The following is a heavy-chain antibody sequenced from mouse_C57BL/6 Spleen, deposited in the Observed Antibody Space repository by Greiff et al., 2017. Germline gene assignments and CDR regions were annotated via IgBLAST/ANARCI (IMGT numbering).Heavy chain of an antibody. D-gene: IGHD2-14*01. J-gene: IGHJ2*01. CDR2: ISNGGGST. V-gene: IGHV5-12*01. CDR1: GFTFSDYY. CDR3: ARQGYGGYFDY. Sequence: EVKVVESGGGLVQPGGSLKLSCAASGFTFSDYYMYWVRQTPEKRLEWVAYISNGGGSTYYPDTVKGRFTISRDNAKNTLYLQMSRLKSEDTAMYYCARQGYGGYFDYWGQGTTLTVSS.